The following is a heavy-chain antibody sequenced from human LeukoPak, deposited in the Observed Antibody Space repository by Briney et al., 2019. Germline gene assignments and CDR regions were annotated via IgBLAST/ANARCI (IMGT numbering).Heavy chain of an antibody. V-gene: IGHV4-30-2*01. CDR3: ARALVYDILTGYYDSDAFDI. Sequence: SQTLSLTCAVSGGSISSGGYSWSWIRQPPGKGLEWIGYLYHSGSTYYNPSLKSRVTISVDRSKSQFSLKLSSVTAADTAVYYCARALVYDILTGYYDSDAFDIWGQGTVVTVSS. CDR1: GGSISSGGYS. D-gene: IGHD3-9*01. CDR2: LYHSGST. J-gene: IGHJ3*02.